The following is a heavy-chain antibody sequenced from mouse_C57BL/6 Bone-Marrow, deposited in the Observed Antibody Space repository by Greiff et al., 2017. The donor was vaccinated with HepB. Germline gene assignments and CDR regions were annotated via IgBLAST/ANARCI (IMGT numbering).Heavy chain of an antibody. Sequence: DVMLVESGGDLVKPGGSLKLSCAASGFTFSSYGMSWVRQTPDKRLEWVATISSGGSYTYYPDSVKGRFTISRDNAKNTLYLQMSSLKSEDTAMYYCARSTVVAPYWYFDVWGTGTTVTVSS. CDR3: ARSTVVAPYWYFDV. CDR2: ISSGGSYT. D-gene: IGHD1-1*01. V-gene: IGHV5-6*02. CDR1: GFTFSSYG. J-gene: IGHJ1*03.